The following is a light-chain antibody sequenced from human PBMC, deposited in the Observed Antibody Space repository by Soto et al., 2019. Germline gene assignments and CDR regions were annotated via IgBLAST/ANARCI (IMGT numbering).Light chain of an antibody. CDR3: QHYGSSPGGT. CDR2: GAS. J-gene: IGKJ2*01. Sequence: EIVLTQSPGTLSLSLGEKATLSCRASQSVSSSYLAWYQQKPGQAPRLLIYGASNRATGIPDRFSGSGSGTDFTLSISRPEPEDFAVYYCQHYGSSPGGTFGQGTKLEIK. CDR1: QSVSSSY. V-gene: IGKV3-20*01.